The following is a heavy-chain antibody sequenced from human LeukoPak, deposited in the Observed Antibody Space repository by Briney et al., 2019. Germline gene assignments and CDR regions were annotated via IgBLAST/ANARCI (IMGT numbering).Heavy chain of an antibody. D-gene: IGHD2-21*02. Sequence: PGGSLRLSCAASGFTFDDYGMSWVRQAPGKGLEWVSGINWNGGSTGYADSVKGQFTISRDNAKNSLYLQMNSLRAEDTALYYCAREKGYCGGDCYNPNWFDPWGQGTLVTVSS. CDR1: GFTFDDYG. J-gene: IGHJ5*02. CDR2: INWNGGST. CDR3: AREKGYCGGDCYNPNWFDP. V-gene: IGHV3-20*04.